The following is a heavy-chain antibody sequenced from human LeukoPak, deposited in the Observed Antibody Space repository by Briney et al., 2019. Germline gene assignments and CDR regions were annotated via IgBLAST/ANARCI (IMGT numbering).Heavy chain of an antibody. CDR3: AKSSGRSYSGSQGGDDI. CDR2: ISGSGGST. J-gene: IGHJ3*02. V-gene: IGHV3-23*01. D-gene: IGHD6-13*01. Sequence: GGSLRLSCATSEFTFDNYAMSWVRQAPGKGLEWVSAISGSGGSTYYADSVKGRFTISRDNSKNTLYLQMNSLRAEDTAVYYCAKSSGRSYSGSQGGDDIWGQGTMVTVSS. CDR1: EFTFDNYA.